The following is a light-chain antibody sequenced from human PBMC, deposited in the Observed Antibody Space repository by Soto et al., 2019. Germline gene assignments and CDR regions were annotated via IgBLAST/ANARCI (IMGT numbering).Light chain of an antibody. J-gene: IGLJ2*01. CDR2: FDR. CDR1: NIGSKA. Sequence: SYELTQSHSVSVATAQMARITCGENNIGSKAVHWYQQKSGQDPVLVIYFDRNRPSGIPERFSTSNPGNTATLTISRIDVGDEADYYCQVWDSSSDQVFGGGTQLTVL. CDR3: QVWDSSSDQV. V-gene: IGLV3-12*02.